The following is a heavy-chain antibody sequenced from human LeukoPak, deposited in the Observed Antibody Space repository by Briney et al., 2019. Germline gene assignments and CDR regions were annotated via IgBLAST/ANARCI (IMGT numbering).Heavy chain of an antibody. CDR1: GFTFDDYA. CDR2: ISRNSGSR. D-gene: IGHD6-13*01. J-gene: IGHJ4*02. CDR3: ARETPDSSSWTAFDF. Sequence: PGGSLRLSCAASGFTFDDYAMHWVRQAPGKGLEWVSGISRNSGSRDYADSVKGRFTISRDNAKNSLSLQMNSLRDEDTAVYYCARETPDSSSWTAFDFWGQGTLVTVSS. V-gene: IGHV3-9*01.